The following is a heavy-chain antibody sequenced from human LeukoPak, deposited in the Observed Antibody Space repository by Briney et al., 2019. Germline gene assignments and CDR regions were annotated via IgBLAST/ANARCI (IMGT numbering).Heavy chain of an antibody. D-gene: IGHD6-19*01. CDR1: GFTFSSYD. CDR2: SRPSGDNT. CDR3: ARVAGWHWFDP. J-gene: IGHJ5*02. V-gene: IGHV3-23*01. Sequence: GGSLRLSCAASGFTFSSYDMTWVRQAPGRGLEWVSSSRPSGDNTYYGDSVKGRFTISRDNSKNTVYLQMNNMRVAATAVYYCARVAGWHWFDPWGQGHLVPVSS.